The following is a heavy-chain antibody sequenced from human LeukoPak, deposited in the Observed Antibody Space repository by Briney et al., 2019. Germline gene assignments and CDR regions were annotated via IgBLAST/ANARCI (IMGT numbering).Heavy chain of an antibody. CDR2: ISYDGSNK. CDR3: AKRIDNWNSLIDY. CDR1: GFTFSSYG. J-gene: IGHJ4*02. Sequence: GGSLRLSCAASGFTFSSYGMHWVRQAPGKGLEWVAVISYDGSNKYYADSVKGRFTISRDNSKNTLYLQMNSLRAEDTAVYYCAKRIDNWNSLIDYWGQGTLVTVSS. D-gene: IGHD1-7*01. V-gene: IGHV3-30*18.